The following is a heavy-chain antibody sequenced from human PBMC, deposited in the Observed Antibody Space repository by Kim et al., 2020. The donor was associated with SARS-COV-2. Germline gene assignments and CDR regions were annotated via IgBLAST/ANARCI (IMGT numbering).Heavy chain of an antibody. CDR3: ARKVVGYSYGYNWFDP. D-gene: IGHD5-18*01. Sequence: DSVKGRFTISRDNAKNSLYLQRNSLRAEDTAVYYCARKVVGYSYGYNWFDPWGQGTLVTVSS. V-gene: IGHV3-48*03. J-gene: IGHJ5*02.